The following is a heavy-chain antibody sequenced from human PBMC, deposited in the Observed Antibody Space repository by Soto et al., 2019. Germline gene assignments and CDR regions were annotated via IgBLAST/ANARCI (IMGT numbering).Heavy chain of an antibody. Sequence: GGSLRLSCAASGVTFSSYSMNWVRQAPGKGLEWVSSISSSSSYIYHADSLKGRFTIHRDNANNSLYVQMNSLRAEDTAVYYCARAGGMTREFDYWGQGTLVTVSS. D-gene: IGHD6-13*01. CDR1: GVTFSSYS. CDR3: ARAGGMTREFDY. CDR2: ISSSSSYI. V-gene: IGHV3-21*01. J-gene: IGHJ4*02.